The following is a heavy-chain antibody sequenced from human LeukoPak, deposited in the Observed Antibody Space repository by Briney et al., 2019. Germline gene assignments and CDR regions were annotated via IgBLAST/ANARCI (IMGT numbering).Heavy chain of an antibody. D-gene: IGHD3-22*01. CDR1: GFTFSGYS. V-gene: IGHV3-74*01. CDR3: ARDRMYDSSGFYDSYFDV. CDR2: INSDGSST. Sequence: SGGSLRLSCAASGFTFSGYSMNWVRQAPGKGLVWVSGINSDGSSTTYADSVKGRFTISRDNAKNTLYLQMNSLRAEDTAVYYCARDRMYDSSGFYDSYFDVWGRGTLVTVSS. J-gene: IGHJ2*01.